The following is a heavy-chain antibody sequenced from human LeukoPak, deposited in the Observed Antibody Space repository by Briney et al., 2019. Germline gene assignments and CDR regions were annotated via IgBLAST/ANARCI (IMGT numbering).Heavy chain of an antibody. CDR3: ARAREPRRITMIVEGWFDP. CDR2: INPSGGST. V-gene: IGHV1-46*01. CDR1: GYTFTSYG. D-gene: IGHD3-22*01. J-gene: IGHJ5*02. Sequence: GASVKVSCKASGYTFTSYGISWVRQAPGQGLEWMGIINPSGGSTSYAQKFQGRVTMTRDTSTSTVYMELSSLRSEDTAVYYCARAREPRRITMIVEGWFDPWGQGTLVTVSS.